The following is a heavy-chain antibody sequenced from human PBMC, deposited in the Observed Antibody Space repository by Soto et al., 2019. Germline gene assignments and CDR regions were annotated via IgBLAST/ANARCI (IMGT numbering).Heavy chain of an antibody. CDR2: IYYSGST. D-gene: IGHD2-15*01. V-gene: IGHV4-31*03. CDR3: ARVVVAATTNWFDP. CDR1: GGSISSGGYY. J-gene: IGHJ5*02. Sequence: LSLTCTVSGGSISSGGYYWSWIRQHPGKGLEWIGYIYYSGSTYYNPSLKSRVTISVDTSKNQFSLKLSSVTAADTAVYYCARVVVAATTNWFDPWGQGTLVTVSS.